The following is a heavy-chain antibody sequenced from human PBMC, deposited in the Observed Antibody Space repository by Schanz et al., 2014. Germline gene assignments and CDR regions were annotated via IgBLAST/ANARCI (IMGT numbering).Heavy chain of an antibody. CDR3: ARDALLGRNIDY. CDR2: INTETGNP. J-gene: IGHJ4*02. CDR1: GYTFPSYG. D-gene: IGHD7-27*01. Sequence: QVQLVQSGAEVKKPGASVKVSCKASGYTFPSYGIIWVRQAPGQGLEWMGRINTETGNPTYGQGFTGRVVLSLDTSVSTAYLQISSLRSEDTGVYYCARDALLGRNIDYWGQGTLVTVSS. V-gene: IGHV7-4-1*02.